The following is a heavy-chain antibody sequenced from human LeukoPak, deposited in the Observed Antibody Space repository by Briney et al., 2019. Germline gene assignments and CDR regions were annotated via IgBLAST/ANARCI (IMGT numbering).Heavy chain of an antibody. J-gene: IGHJ3*02. CDR2: ISGSGGST. Sequence: PGGSLRLSCAASGFTFSSYAMSWVRQAPGKGLEWVSAISGSGGSTYYADSVKGRFTISRDNSKNTLYLQMNSLRAEDTAVYYCAKDRRAEWLVQEHDAFDIWGQGTMVTVSS. CDR1: GFTFSSYA. D-gene: IGHD6-19*01. V-gene: IGHV3-23*01. CDR3: AKDRRAEWLVQEHDAFDI.